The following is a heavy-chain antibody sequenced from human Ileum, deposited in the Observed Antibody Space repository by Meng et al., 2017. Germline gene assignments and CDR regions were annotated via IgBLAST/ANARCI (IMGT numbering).Heavy chain of an antibody. CDR1: GGSFSGYY. CDR2: INRGGNT. V-gene: IGHV4-34*01. Sequence: GGEGLLKPSETLSLTCAVSGGSFSGYYWTWIRQSPGKGLEWIGEINRGGNTNYNPSLKSRITMSVDTSKNQFFLNLTSVTPADTAVYYCARAWSSSWSFLDFWGQGGLVTVSS. D-gene: IGHD6-13*01. CDR3: ARAWSSSWSFLDF. J-gene: IGHJ4*02.